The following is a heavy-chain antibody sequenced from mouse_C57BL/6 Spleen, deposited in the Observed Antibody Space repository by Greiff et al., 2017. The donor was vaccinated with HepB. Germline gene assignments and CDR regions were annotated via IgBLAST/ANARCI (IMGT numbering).Heavy chain of an antibody. CDR2: IWTGGGT. D-gene: IGHD2-4*01. CDR3: ARNSDDYDVGAMDY. Sequence: VKLMESGPGLVAPSQSLSITCTISGFSLTSYAISWVRQPPGKGLEWLGVIWTGGGTNYNSALKSRLSISKDNSKSQVFLKMNSLQTDDTARYYCARNSDDYDVGAMDYWGQGTSVTVSS. CDR1: GFSLTSYA. V-gene: IGHV2-9-1*01. J-gene: IGHJ4*01.